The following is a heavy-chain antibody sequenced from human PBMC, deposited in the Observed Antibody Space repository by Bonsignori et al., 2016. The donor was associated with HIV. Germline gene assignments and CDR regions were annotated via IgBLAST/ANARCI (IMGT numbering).Heavy chain of an antibody. Sequence: GSLRLSCAVYGGSFSGYYWSWIRQPPGKGLEWIGEINHSGSTNYNPSLKSRVTISVDTSKNQFSLKLSSVTAADTAVYYCAREAGYCSSTSCSTRGAFDIWGQGTMVTVSS. CDR2: INHSGST. CDR3: AREAGYCSSTSCSTRGAFDI. D-gene: IGHD2-2*01. V-gene: IGHV4-34*01. J-gene: IGHJ3*02. CDR1: GGSFSGYY.